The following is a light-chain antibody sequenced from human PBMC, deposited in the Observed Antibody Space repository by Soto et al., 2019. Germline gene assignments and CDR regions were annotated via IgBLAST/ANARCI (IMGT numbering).Light chain of an antibody. CDR1: QDVRNE. V-gene: IGKV1-6*01. Sequence: AIQMTQSPSYLSASVGDRVTITCRASQDVRNELGWYQQKPGKAPKLLMYAASTLQSGVSSRFSGSGSGTDFTLTISSLEPEDFATYYCLQDYTYPRTFGQGTQVEIK. J-gene: IGKJ1*01. CDR2: AAS. CDR3: LQDYTYPRT.